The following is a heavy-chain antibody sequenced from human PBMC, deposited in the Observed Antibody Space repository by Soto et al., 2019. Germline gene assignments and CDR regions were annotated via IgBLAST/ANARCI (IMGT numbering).Heavy chain of an antibody. D-gene: IGHD2-15*01. CDR1: GGSIRNVY. J-gene: IGHJ4*01. Sequence: SETLSLTCTVSGGSIRNVYWSWIRQAPGKGLEWIGFIFHSGNAKYNPSLKSRVTISVDTSKNQFSLSLDSVTAADTAVYFCARAHAPTLPFDYWGQGTLVTVSS. V-gene: IGHV4-59*01. CDR3: ARAHAPTLPFDY. CDR2: IFHSGNA.